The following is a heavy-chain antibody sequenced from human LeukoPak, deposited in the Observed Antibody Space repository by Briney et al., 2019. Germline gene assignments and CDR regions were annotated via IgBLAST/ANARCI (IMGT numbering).Heavy chain of an antibody. CDR3: VRQRRYCSGDSCYQRTFDY. CDR1: GFTFSNYW. CDR2: IKQDGSEK. V-gene: IGHV3-7*01. D-gene: IGHD2-15*01. J-gene: IGHJ4*02. Sequence: PGGSLRLSCAASGFTFSNYWMSWVRQAPGKGLEWVANIKQDGSEKSYVGSVTGRFTISRVNAKNSLYMQMNSLRAEDTAVYYCVRQRRYCSGDSCYQRTFDYWGQGTLVTVSS.